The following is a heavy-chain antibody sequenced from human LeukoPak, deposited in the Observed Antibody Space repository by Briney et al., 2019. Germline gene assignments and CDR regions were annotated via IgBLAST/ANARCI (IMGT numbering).Heavy chain of an antibody. D-gene: IGHD3-22*01. CDR3: ARNRLGYYDSSGYLDY. Sequence: SETLSLTCTVSGGSISNYYWNWIRQPPGQGLEWIGYIYYSGSTNYNPSLKSRVTISVDTSKNQFSLKLSSVTAADTAVYYCARNRLGYYDSSGYLDYWGQGTLVTVSS. CDR2: IYYSGST. CDR1: GGSISNYY. J-gene: IGHJ4*02. V-gene: IGHV4-59*01.